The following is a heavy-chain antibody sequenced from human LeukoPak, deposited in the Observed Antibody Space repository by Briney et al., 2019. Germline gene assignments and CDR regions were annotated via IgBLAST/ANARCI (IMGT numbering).Heavy chain of an antibody. V-gene: IGHV1-18*03. CDR2: ISGYNGNT. Sequence: ASVKVSCKASGYTFTNYGINWVRQAPGQGLECMGWISGYNGNTKYAQKFQGRVTMTTDTSTSTAYMELRSLRSEDMAVYYCARVGYSSSPGAFDYWGQGTLVTVSS. CDR1: GYTFTNYG. CDR3: ARVGYSSSPGAFDY. J-gene: IGHJ4*02. D-gene: IGHD6-13*01.